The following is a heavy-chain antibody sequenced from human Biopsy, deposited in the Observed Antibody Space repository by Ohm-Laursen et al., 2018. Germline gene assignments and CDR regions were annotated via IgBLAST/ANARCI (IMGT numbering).Heavy chain of an antibody. CDR3: ARDRGYYSDRTVPGYFDL. CDR2: VYYTGST. CDR1: GDSISSYY. D-gene: IGHD3-22*01. Sequence: GTLSLTWTVSGDSISSYYWSWIRQPPGKGLQGIGYVYYTGSTDYNPSLQSRVTISVDTSKNHFSLRLRSVTPADTAIYYCARDRGYYSDRTVPGYFDLWGRGTLVTVSS. J-gene: IGHJ2*01. V-gene: IGHV4-59*01.